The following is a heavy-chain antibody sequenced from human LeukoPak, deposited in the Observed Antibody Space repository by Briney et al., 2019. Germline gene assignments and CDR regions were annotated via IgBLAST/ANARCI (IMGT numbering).Heavy chain of an antibody. CDR3: ARDNGSSTREN. CDR1: GYTFTSYG. J-gene: IGHJ1*01. V-gene: IGHV1-18*01. D-gene: IGHD6-6*01. Sequence: ASVKVSCKTSGYTFTSYGISWVRQAPGQGLEWMGWISGYNGNTNYAQKFQDRVTMTTDTFTTTVYMELTSLRSDDTAVYYCARDNGSSTRENWGQGTLVTVSS. CDR2: ISGYNGNT.